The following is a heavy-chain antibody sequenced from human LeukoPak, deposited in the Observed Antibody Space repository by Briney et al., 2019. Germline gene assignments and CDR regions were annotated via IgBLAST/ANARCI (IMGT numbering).Heavy chain of an antibody. J-gene: IGHJ4*02. V-gene: IGHV4-59*11. D-gene: IGHD6-6*01. CDR3: ARGIRGGSSSLHFDY. CDR2: IYYSGST. Sequence: PETLSLTRTLSVGSISSHYWSWIRQPPGKGLEWIGYIYYSGSTNYIPSLKSRVTISVDTSKNQFSLKLSSVTAADTAAYYCARGIRGGSSSLHFDYWGQGTLVTVSS. CDR1: VGSISSHY.